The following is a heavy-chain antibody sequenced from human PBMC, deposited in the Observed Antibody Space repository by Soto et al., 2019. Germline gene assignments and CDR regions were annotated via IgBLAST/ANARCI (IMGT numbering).Heavy chain of an antibody. CDR2: ISGNGVTT. V-gene: IGHV3-23*01. J-gene: IGHJ4*02. CDR1: GFTFDTYA. D-gene: IGHD3-10*01. Sequence: EVQLLESGGDLVQPGGSLRLSCAASGFTFDTYAMSWVRQTAGKGLEWVSAISGNGVTTYYADSVKGRVTVSRDNSKNTVYLQMNSLRVEDTAMYYCAKSYSDSGDCGVGHDNWGQGTLVTVTS. CDR3: AKSYSDSGDCGVGHDN.